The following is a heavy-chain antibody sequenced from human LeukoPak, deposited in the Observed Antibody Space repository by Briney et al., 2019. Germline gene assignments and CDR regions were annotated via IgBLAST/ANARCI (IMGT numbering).Heavy chain of an antibody. CDR2: ISYNGKT. V-gene: IGHV4-59*01. D-gene: IGHD1-1*01. J-gene: IGHJ4*02. Sequence: SETLFLTCTVSGGSMSSYYWMWIRQPPGKGLEWIRSISYNGKTNHNPSLKSRVTISVDTSKDQFSLKLSSVTAADTAVYYCTRVGPSLHWNPDYWGQGTLVTVSS. CDR3: TRVGPSLHWNPDY. CDR1: GGSMSSYY.